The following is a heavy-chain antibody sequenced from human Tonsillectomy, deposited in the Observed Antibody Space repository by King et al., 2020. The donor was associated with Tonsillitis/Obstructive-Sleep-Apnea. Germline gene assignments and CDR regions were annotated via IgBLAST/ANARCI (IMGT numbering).Heavy chain of an antibody. CDR2: IYPGDSDT. CDR1: GYSFTSYW. J-gene: IGHJ4*02. V-gene: IGHV5-51*01. Sequence: QLVQSGAEVKKPGESLKISCKGSGYSFTSYWIGWVRQMPGKGLEWMGIIYPGDSDTRYSPSFQGQVTISADKSISTAYLQLRSLKASDTAIYYCARGNIFWDVYFVYWGQGTLVTVSS. CDR3: ARGNIFWDVYFVY. D-gene: IGHD3-3*01.